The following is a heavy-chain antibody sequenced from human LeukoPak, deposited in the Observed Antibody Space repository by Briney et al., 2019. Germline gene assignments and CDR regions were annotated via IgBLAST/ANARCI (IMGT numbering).Heavy chain of an antibody. CDR3: YGANAEH. J-gene: IGHJ1*01. CDR2: INSDGSKT. D-gene: IGHD4-23*01. V-gene: IGHV3-74*01. Sequence: GGSLRLSCVASGFTLSKSWMHWGPQAPGEGLVWVSLINSDGSKTTYADSVKGRFTISRDNAKNTPYLQMNSLRAEDTAVYYCYGANAEHWGQGTLVTVSS. CDR1: GFTLSKSW.